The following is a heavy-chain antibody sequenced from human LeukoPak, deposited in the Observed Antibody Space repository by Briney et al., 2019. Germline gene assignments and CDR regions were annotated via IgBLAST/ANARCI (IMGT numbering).Heavy chain of an antibody. CDR2: ISGSGGST. CDR1: GFTFSSYA. D-gene: IGHD3-22*01. V-gene: IGHV3-23*01. Sequence: GGCLRLSCAACGFTFSSYAMRGVREARGRGGEGVSAISGSGGSTYYADSVKGRFTISRDNSKNPLYLQINSLRAEDTAVYYCAKDRWFGRSSGYLNCDYWGQGTLVTVSS. CDR3: AKDRWFGRSSGYLNCDY. J-gene: IGHJ4*02.